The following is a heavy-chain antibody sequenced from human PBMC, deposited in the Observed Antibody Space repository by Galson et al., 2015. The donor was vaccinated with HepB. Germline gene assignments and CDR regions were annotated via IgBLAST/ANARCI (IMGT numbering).Heavy chain of an antibody. CDR1: GFTFSSYW. CDR2: INSDGSST. D-gene: IGHD4-17*01. CDR3: ATTPYGDYEVDNWFDP. V-gene: IGHV3-74*01. J-gene: IGHJ5*02. Sequence: SLRLSCAASGFTFSSYWMHWVRQAPGKGLVWVSRINSDGSSTSYADSVKGRFTISRDNAKNTLYLQMNSLRAEDTAVYYCATTPYGDYEVDNWFDPWGQGTLVTVSS.